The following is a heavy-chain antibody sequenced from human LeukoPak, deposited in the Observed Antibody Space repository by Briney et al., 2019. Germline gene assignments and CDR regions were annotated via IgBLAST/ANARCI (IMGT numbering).Heavy chain of an antibody. Sequence: GGSLRLSCAASGFTFSSYAMSWVRQAPGKGLEWVSGISGSGGSTYYADSVKGRFTISRDNSKNTLYLQMNSLRAEDRAIYFCAKADVGVDYFPYYYYMDVWGKGTTVTVSS. CDR1: GFTFSSYA. D-gene: IGHD1-26*01. CDR2: ISGSGGST. J-gene: IGHJ6*03. V-gene: IGHV3-23*01. CDR3: AKADVGVDYFPYYYYMDV.